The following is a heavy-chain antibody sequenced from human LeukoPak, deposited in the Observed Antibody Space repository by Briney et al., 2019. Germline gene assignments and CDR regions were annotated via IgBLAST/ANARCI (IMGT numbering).Heavy chain of an antibody. CDR3: ARERTGGTYYCDY. CDR2: ISSSGSTI. CDR1: GFTFSDYY. Sequence: PGGSLRLSCAASGFTFSDYYMSWIRQAPGKGLEWVSYISSSGSTIYYADSVKGRFTISRDNAKNSLFLQMNSLRAEDTAVYYCARERTGGTYYCDYWGQGTLVTVSS. V-gene: IGHV3-11*04. J-gene: IGHJ4*02.